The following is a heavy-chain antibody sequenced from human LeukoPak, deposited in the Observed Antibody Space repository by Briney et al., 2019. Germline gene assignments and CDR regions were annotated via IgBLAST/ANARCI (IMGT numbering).Heavy chain of an antibody. CDR3: ARDNQRHYLYDF. CDR2: ITNSGSTI. CDR1: GFILGDYY. D-gene: IGHD2/OR15-2a*01. J-gene: IGHJ4*02. Sequence: NPGGSLRLSCAASGFILGDYYMSWIRQAPGKGLEWVSHITNSGSTIYYADSVKGRFTISRDNAKNSLYLQMNSLRAEDTVVYYCARDNQRHYLYDFWGQGTLVTVSS. V-gene: IGHV3-11*04.